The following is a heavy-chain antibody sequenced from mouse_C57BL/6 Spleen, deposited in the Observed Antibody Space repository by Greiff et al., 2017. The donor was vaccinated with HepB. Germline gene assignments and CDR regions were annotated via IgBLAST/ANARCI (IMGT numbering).Heavy chain of an antibody. CDR3: ARDGYGNYPFDY. CDR1: GFTFSSYA. D-gene: IGHD2-10*02. V-gene: IGHV5-4*01. CDR2: ISDGGSYT. Sequence: EVQLVESGGGLVKPGGSLKLSCAASGFTFSSYAMSWVRQTPEKRLEWVATISDGGSYTYYPDNVKGRFTISRDNAKNNLYLQMSHLKSEDTAMYYCARDGYGNYPFDYWGQGTTLTVSS. J-gene: IGHJ2*01.